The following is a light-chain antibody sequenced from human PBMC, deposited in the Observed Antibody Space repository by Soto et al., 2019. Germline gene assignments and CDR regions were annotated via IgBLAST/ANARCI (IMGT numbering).Light chain of an antibody. J-gene: IGKJ4*01. Sequence: EIAMTQSPDTPSVSPGDRATLSCRASQGVRSDLAWYRQKPGQSPRLLMYGTSIRAAETPARFSGSGSETEFTLTISSLQSEDFAVYDCQQYNRWPLTFGGGTKV. CDR3: QQYNRWPLT. CDR2: GTS. V-gene: IGKV3-15*01. CDR1: QGVRSD.